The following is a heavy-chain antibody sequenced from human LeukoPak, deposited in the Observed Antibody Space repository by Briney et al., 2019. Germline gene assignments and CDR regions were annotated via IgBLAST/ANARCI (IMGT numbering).Heavy chain of an antibody. V-gene: IGHV3-21*01. CDR3: ARDIGDGGTADGY. CDR1: GFTFSSYS. J-gene: IGHJ4*02. CDR2: ISSSSSYI. D-gene: IGHD4-23*01. Sequence: GGSLRLFCAASGFTFSSYSMNWVRQAPGKGLEWVSSISSSSSYIYYADSVKGRFTISRDNAKNSLYLQMNSLRAEDTAVYYCARDIGDGGTADGYWGQGTLVTVSS.